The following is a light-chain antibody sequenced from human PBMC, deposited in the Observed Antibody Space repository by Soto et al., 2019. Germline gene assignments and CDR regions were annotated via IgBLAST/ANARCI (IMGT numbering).Light chain of an antibody. V-gene: IGKV2-30*01. CDR3: LQATHSPPFT. CDR1: QSLVSSDGNTY. J-gene: IGKJ3*01. CDR2: KVS. Sequence: DVVMTQSPLSLPVTLGQPASISCRSSQSLVSSDGNTYLNWFQQRPGQSPRRLIYKVSNRDSGVPDRFSGSGSGTDFTLKISRVEAEDVGVYYCLQATHSPPFTFGPGTKVDFK.